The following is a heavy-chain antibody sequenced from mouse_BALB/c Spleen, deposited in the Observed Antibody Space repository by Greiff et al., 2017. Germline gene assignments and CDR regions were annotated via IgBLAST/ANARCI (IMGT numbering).Heavy chain of an antibody. J-gene: IGHJ2*01. D-gene: IGHD1-1*01. CDR2: IYPYNGGT. V-gene: IGHV1S29*02. Sequence: EVQLQQSGPELVKPGASVKISCKASGYTFTDYNMHWVKQSHGKSLEWIGYIYPYNGGTGYNQKFKSKATLTVDNSSSTAYMELRSLTSEDSAVYYCARYGPVYYGSSALRDYWGQGTTLTVSS. CDR3: ARYGPVYYGSSALRDY. CDR1: GYTFTDYN.